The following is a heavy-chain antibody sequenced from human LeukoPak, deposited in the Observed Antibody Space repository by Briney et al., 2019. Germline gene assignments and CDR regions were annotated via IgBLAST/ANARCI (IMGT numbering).Heavy chain of an antibody. CDR3: ARVGPYYYYMDV. Sequence: SETLSLTCTVSGGSISSYYWSWIRQPPGKGLEWIGYIYYSGSTNYNPSLKSRVTISVDTFKNQFSLKLSSVTAADTAVYYCARVGPYYYYMDVWGKGTTVTVSS. J-gene: IGHJ6*03. D-gene: IGHD3-10*01. V-gene: IGHV4-59*01. CDR1: GGSISSYY. CDR2: IYYSGST.